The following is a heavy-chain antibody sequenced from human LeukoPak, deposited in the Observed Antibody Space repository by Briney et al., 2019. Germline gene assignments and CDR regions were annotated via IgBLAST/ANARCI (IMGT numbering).Heavy chain of an antibody. V-gene: IGHV3-30*03. D-gene: IGHD6-19*01. CDR3: ARAGGYSSGWGIDY. CDR1: GFTFSSYG. J-gene: IGHJ4*02. CDR2: ISYDGSNK. Sequence: PGRSLRLSCAASGFTFSSYGMHWVRQAPGKGLEWVAVISYDGSNKYYADSVKGRFTISRDNSKNTLYLQMNSLRAEDTAVYYCARAGGYSSGWGIDYWGQGTLVTVSS.